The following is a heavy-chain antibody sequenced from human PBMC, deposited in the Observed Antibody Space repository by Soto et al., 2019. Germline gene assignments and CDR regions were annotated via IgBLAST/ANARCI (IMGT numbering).Heavy chain of an antibody. V-gene: IGHV1-18*01. CDR2: ISAYTDDP. D-gene: IGHD2-2*01. CDR3: ARVIPGAEAWFDP. J-gene: IGHJ5*02. Sequence: QAPGQGLEWLGWISAYTDDPNYAQKFQGRVTMTIDTSTSTAYLDLRSLTSDDTAVYYCARVIPGAEAWFDPWGQGTLVTLSS.